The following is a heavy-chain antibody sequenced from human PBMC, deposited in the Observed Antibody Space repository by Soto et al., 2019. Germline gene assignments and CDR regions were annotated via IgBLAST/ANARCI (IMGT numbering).Heavy chain of an antibody. CDR1: GFTFSRSW. CDR2: TTEDGRQI. V-gene: IGHV3-7*01. D-gene: IGHD3-16*01. J-gene: IGHJ4*02. CDR3: ARELRHGAIDS. Sequence: EVQLVESGGALVQRGGSLRLSCAASGFTFSRSWMSWVRQSPGKGLEWVANTTEDGRQINYVDSVKGRFTASRDNATNSLFFQMKNPRGEDTAIYYWARELRHGAIDSWCQGTLVTVSS.